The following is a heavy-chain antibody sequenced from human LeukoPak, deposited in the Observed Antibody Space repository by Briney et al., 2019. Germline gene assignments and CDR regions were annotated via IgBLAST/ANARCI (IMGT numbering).Heavy chain of an antibody. CDR2: IYYSGST. CDR3: AGSSGYSDAFDI. D-gene: IGHD3-22*01. CDR1: GGSISSSSYY. J-gene: IGHJ3*02. Sequence: SETLSLTCTVSGGSISSSSYYWGWIRQPPGKGLEWIGSIYYSGSTYYNPSLKSRVTISVDTSKNQFSLKLSSVTAADTAVYYCAGSSGYSDAFDIWGHGTMVTVSS. V-gene: IGHV4-39*01.